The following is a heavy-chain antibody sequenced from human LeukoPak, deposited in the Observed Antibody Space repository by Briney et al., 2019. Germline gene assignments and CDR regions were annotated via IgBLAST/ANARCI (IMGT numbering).Heavy chain of an antibody. V-gene: IGHV3-23*01. CDR2: ISGSGGST. CDR1: GFTFSSYA. Sequence: GGSLRLSCAASGFTFSSYAMCWVRDAPGKGLEWVSAISGSGGSTYYADSVKGRFTISRDNSKNTLYLQMNSLRAEDTAVYYCAKGHYDILTGYYVYYYYYMDVWGKGTTVTVSS. D-gene: IGHD3-9*01. J-gene: IGHJ6*03. CDR3: AKGHYDILTGYYVYYYYYMDV.